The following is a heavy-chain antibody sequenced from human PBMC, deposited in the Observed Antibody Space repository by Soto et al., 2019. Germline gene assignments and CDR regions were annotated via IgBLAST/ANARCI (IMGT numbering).Heavy chain of an antibody. Sequence: PGESLKISCKGSGYSFTSYWISWVRQMPGKGLEWMGRIDPSDSYTNYSPSFQGHVTISADKSISTAYLQWSSLKASDTAMYYCAIWYCDFLSGYPYGMDVWGQGTTVTVSS. V-gene: IGHV5-10-1*01. D-gene: IGHD3-3*01. J-gene: IGHJ6*02. CDR2: IDPSDSYT. CDR1: GYSFTSYW. CDR3: AIWYCDFLSGYPYGMDV.